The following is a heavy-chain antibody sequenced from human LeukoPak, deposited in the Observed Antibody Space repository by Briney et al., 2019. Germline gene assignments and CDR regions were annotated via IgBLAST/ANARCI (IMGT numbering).Heavy chain of an antibody. CDR3: GRVIAGAIDY. CDR1: GFTFSGHS. D-gene: IGHD6-13*01. V-gene: IGHV3-7*01. Sequence: GSLRLSCAASGFTFSGHSMTWVRQAPGKGLEWVANIILDGSERFYVDFVKGRFTISRDNADNSMYLQMNSLRAEDTAVYYCGRVIAGAIDYWGQGTLVTVSS. CDR2: IILDGSER. J-gene: IGHJ4*02.